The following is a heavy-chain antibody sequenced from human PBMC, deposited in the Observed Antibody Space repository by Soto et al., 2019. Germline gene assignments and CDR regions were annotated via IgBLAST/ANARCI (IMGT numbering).Heavy chain of an antibody. Sequence: SETLSLTCTVSGGSISSGGYYWSWIRQHPGKGLEWIGYIYYSGSTYYNPSLKSRVTISVDTSKNQFSLKLSSVTAADTAVYYCARDKPVVPAAISLGYYYYGMDVWGQGTTVTVSS. CDR3: ARDKPVVPAAISLGYYYYGMDV. CDR2: IYYSGST. D-gene: IGHD2-2*01. CDR1: GGSISSGGYY. V-gene: IGHV4-31*03. J-gene: IGHJ6*02.